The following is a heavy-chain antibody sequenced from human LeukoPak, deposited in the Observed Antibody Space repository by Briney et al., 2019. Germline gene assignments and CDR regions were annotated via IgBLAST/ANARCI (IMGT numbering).Heavy chain of an antibody. D-gene: IGHD3-10*01. J-gene: IGHJ6*02. Sequence: SETLSLTCAVYGGSFSGYYWSWIRQPPGKGLEWIGEINHSGSTNYNPSLKSRVTISVDTSKNQFSLKLSSVTAADTAVYYCARRGNLDYYYGMDVWGQGTTVTVSS. V-gene: IGHV4-34*01. CDR2: INHSGST. CDR1: GGSFSGYY. CDR3: ARRGNLDYYYGMDV.